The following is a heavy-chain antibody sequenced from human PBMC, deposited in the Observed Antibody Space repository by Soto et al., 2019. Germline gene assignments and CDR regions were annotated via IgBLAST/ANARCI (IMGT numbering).Heavy chain of an antibody. V-gene: IGHV3-64D*08. CDR3: VIGRKSDSSWVYFDY. J-gene: IGHJ4*02. CDR2: ITSNGGDT. D-gene: IGHD3-22*01. CDR1: GFTFSSYG. Sequence: GGSLRLSCSSSGFTFSSYGIHWIRQAPGKGLEYVSAITSNGGDTYYADSVKGRFTISRDNSKNILYLQMSSLRAEDTAVYYCVIGRKSDSSWVYFDYWGQGTLVTVSS.